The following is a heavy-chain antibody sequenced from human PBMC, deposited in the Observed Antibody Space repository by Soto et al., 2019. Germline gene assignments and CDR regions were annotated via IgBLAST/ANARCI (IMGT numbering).Heavy chain of an antibody. Sequence: SETLSLTCTVSGGSISSYYWSWIRQPPGKGLEWIGYIYYSGSTNYNPSLKSRVTISVDTSKNQFSLKLSSVTAADTVVYYCARQRVAGVDYWGQGTLVTSPQ. V-gene: IGHV4-59*01. D-gene: IGHD6-19*01. CDR1: GGSISSYY. CDR2: IYYSGST. J-gene: IGHJ4*02. CDR3: ARQRVAGVDY.